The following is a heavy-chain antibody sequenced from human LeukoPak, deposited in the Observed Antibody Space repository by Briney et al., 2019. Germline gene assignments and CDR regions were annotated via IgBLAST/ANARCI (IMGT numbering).Heavy chain of an antibody. J-gene: IGHJ6*02. V-gene: IGHV1-18*01. Sequence: GASVKVSCKASGYTFTSYGISWVRQAPAQGLEWMGWISAYNGNTNYAQKLQGRVTMTTDTSTSTAYMELRSLRSDDTAVYYCARDRLIAVAVVGYYYYGMDVWGQGTTVTASS. D-gene: IGHD6-19*01. CDR1: GYTFTSYG. CDR2: ISAYNGNT. CDR3: ARDRLIAVAVVGYYYYGMDV.